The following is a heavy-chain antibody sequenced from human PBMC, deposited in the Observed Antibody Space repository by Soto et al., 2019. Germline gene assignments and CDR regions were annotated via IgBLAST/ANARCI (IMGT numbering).Heavy chain of an antibody. D-gene: IGHD5-18*01. Sequence: QVQLQESGPGLVKPSQTLSLTCTVSGGSIRSGDYYWSWIRQPPGKGLEWIGYIYYSGSTYYNPSLKSRLTISVDTSKNQFSLKLSSVTAADTAVYYCARGETASDAFDYWGEGSLVIVSS. J-gene: IGHJ4*02. CDR1: GGSIRSGDYY. CDR3: ARGETASDAFDY. V-gene: IGHV4-30-4*01. CDR2: IYYSGST.